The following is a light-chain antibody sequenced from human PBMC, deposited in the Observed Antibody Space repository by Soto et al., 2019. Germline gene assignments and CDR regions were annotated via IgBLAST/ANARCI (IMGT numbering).Light chain of an antibody. CDR3: RTWDSSLSAVV. CDR1: SSNIGNNY. J-gene: IGLJ2*01. CDR2: DNN. Sequence: QSVLTQPPSVSAAPGQKVTISCSGSSSNIGNNYVSWYQQLPGTAPKLLIYDNNKRPSGIFDRFSGSKSGTSATLGITGLQTGDEADYYCRTWDSSLSAVVFGGGTKLTVL. V-gene: IGLV1-51*01.